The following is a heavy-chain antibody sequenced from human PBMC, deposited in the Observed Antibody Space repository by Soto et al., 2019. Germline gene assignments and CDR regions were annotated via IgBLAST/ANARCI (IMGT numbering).Heavy chain of an antibody. V-gene: IGHV3-23*01. CDR1: RFTFSSYA. J-gene: IGHJ4*02. Sequence: PGGSLRLSCAASRFTFSSYAMSWVRQAPGKGLEWVSAISGSGGSTYYADSVKGRFTISRDNSKNTLYLQMNSLRAEDTAVYYCAKLVLAYYYDSSARSQIFDYWGQGTLVTVSS. CDR3: AKLVLAYYYDSSARSQIFDY. D-gene: IGHD3-22*01. CDR2: ISGSGGST.